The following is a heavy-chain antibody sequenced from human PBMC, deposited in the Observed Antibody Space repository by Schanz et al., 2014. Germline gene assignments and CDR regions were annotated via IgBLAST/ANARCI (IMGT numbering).Heavy chain of an antibody. Sequence: EVQLVESGGGLVKPGGSLRLSCAASRFTSSDYWMTWVRQAPGKGLEWVSIMFPGGNTYYADSVKGRFTISRDNSKNTLFLQMNSLRAEDTAVYYCAKDGVEAVATVWGQGILVTVSS. CDR3: AKDGVEAVATV. CDR2: MFPGGNT. D-gene: IGHD5-12*01. J-gene: IGHJ4*02. CDR1: RFTSSDYW. V-gene: IGHV3-66*01.